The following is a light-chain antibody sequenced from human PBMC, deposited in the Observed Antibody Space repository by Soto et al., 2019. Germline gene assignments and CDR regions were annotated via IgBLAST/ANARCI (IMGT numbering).Light chain of an antibody. V-gene: IGKV1-5*01. CDR1: QSISSW. Sequence: ILMTQSPSSLYASTGDRVTITCRASQSISSWLAWYQQKPGKAPKLLIYDASSLESGVPSRFSGSGSGTEFTLTISSLQPDDFATYYCQQYNSYRWTFGQGTKVDIK. CDR3: QQYNSYRWT. J-gene: IGKJ1*01. CDR2: DAS.